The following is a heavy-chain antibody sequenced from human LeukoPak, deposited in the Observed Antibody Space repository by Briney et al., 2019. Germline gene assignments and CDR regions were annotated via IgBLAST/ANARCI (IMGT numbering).Heavy chain of an antibody. CDR1: GYSCTTYW. V-gene: IGHV5-51*01. J-gene: IGHJ4*02. Sequence: GESLKISCKGSGYSCTTYWSGWVRQMPGKGLGWMGIIYPGDSDTRYSPSSQGPVTISADKSISTASLQWSSLKASDPAMYYSARIAAAGHFAYWGQGTLVTVSS. CDR2: IYPGDSDT. D-gene: IGHD6-13*01. CDR3: ARIAAAGHFAY.